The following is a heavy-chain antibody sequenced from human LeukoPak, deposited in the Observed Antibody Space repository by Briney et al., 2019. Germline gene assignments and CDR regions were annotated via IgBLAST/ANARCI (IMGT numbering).Heavy chain of an antibody. CDR1: GGSISSGDYY. V-gene: IGHV4-30-4*01. CDR3: ARGIDYGGNSFIDY. Sequence: PSQTLSLTCTVSGGSISSGDYYWSWIRQPPGKGLEWIGYIYYSGSTYYNPSLKSRVTISVDTSKNQFSLRLSSVTAADTAVYYCARGIDYGGNSFIDYWGQGTLVTVSS. CDR2: IYYSGST. J-gene: IGHJ4*02. D-gene: IGHD4-23*01.